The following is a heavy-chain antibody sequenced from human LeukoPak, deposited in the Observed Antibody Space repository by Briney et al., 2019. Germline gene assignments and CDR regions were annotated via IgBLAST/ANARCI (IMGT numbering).Heavy chain of an antibody. CDR2: ISGSGGST. CDR3: AKDRVVGAFSFDY. Sequence: PGGSLRLSCAASGFTVSNNYMSWVRQAPGKGLEWVSAISGSGGSTYYADSVKGRFTISRDNSKNTLYPQMNSLRAEDTAVYYCAKDRVVGAFSFDYWGQGTLVTVSS. V-gene: IGHV3-23*01. J-gene: IGHJ4*02. D-gene: IGHD1-26*01. CDR1: GFTVSNNY.